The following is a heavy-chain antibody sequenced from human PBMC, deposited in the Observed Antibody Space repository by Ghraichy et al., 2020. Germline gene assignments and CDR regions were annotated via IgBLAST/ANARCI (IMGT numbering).Heavy chain of an antibody. CDR2: ISAYNGNT. CDR3: AREGRVYSYGPYYFDY. CDR1: GYTFTSYG. Sequence: ASVKVSCKASGYTFTSYGISWVRQAPGQGLEWMGWISAYNGNTNYAQKLQGRVTMTTDTSTSTAYMELRSLRSDDTAVYYCAREGRVYSYGPYYFDYWGQGTLVTVSS. V-gene: IGHV1-18*04. D-gene: IGHD5-18*01. J-gene: IGHJ4*02.